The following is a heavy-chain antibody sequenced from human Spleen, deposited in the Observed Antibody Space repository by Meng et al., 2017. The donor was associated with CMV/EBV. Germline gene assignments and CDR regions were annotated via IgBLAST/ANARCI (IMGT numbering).Heavy chain of an antibody. D-gene: IGHD3-22*01. J-gene: IGHJ4*02. Sequence: VQLQQWGAVLLNPSETLSLTCAVYGGSFSGYYWSWIRQPPGKGLEWIGEINHSGSTNYNPSLKSRVTISVDTSKNQFSLKLSSVTAADTAVYYCARGNYYDSSGYYYFDYWGQGTLVTVSS. V-gene: IGHV4-34*01. CDR3: ARGNYYDSSGYYYFDY. CDR2: INHSGST. CDR1: GGSFSGYY.